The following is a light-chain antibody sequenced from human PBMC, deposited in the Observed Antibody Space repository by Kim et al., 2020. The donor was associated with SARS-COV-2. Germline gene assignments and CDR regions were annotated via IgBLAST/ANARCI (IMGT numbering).Light chain of an antibody. CDR1: IGHSSYA. Sequence: SPKLACTLSIGHSSYATAWHQQQPEKGPRYLMNLNSDGSHSKGDGLPARFSGSSSGAERYLTISSLQSEDEADYYCQTWGTGIWVFGGGTQLTVL. J-gene: IGLJ3*02. CDR3: QTWGTGIWV. CDR2: LNSDGSH. V-gene: IGLV4-69*01.